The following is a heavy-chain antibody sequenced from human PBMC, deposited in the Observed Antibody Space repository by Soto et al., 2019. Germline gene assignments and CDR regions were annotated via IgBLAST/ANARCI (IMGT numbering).Heavy chain of an antibody. V-gene: IGHV3-53*01. CDR1: GFSIGGNP. CDR2: IHTVGST. D-gene: IGHD1-1*01. CDR3: ARGLNDDS. J-gene: IGHJ4*02. Sequence: GGSLRLSCEVSGFSIGGNPMSWVRQAPGQGLEWVASIHTVGSTYYADPVQGRFTISRDNSKNTLFLQMNSLRVGDTAIYFCARGLNDDSWGQGTLVTVSS.